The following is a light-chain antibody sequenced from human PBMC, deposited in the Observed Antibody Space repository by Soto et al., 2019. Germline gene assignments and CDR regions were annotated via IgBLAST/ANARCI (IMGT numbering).Light chain of an antibody. CDR2: TAS. V-gene: IGKV1-9*01. CDR3: QQFSSYPLT. CDR1: QDIGSY. Sequence: DIQLTQSPAFLSASVGDRVSITCRASQDIGSYLAWYQQKSGKAPKLLIHTASTLQTGVPFRFSGSGSGTEFTLTISRLEPEDFAVYYCQQFSSYPLTFGGGTKVDIK. J-gene: IGKJ4*01.